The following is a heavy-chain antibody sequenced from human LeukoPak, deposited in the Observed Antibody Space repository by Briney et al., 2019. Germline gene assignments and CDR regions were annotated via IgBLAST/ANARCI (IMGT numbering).Heavy chain of an antibody. CDR1: GFIFSNYA. CDR2: ISGSGDTT. D-gene: IGHD5-12*01. J-gene: IGHJ1*01. Sequence: QPGGSLRLSCTASGFIFSNYAMTWVRQAPGKGLEWVSGISGSGDTTYYADSVKGRFTISRDNSKNTLHLQMNGLRAEDTAVYYCAREIRGLFQHWGQGTLVTVSS. CDR3: AREIRGLFQH. V-gene: IGHV3-23*01.